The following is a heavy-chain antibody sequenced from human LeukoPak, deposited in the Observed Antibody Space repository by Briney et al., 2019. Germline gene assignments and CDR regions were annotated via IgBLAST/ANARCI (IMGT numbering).Heavy chain of an antibody. Sequence: ASVKVSCKASGYTFTSYGILWVRQAPGQGLEWMGWISTYNANTNYAQKIQGRVTMTTDTSTSTAYMELRSLRSDDTAVYYCARDLPYSSSRESIDYWGQGTLVTVSS. CDR3: ARDLPYSSSRESIDY. CDR1: GYTFTSYG. CDR2: ISTYNANT. J-gene: IGHJ4*02. D-gene: IGHD6-13*01. V-gene: IGHV1-18*01.